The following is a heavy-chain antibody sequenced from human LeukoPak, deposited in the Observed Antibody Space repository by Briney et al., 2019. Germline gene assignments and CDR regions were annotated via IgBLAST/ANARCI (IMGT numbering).Heavy chain of an antibody. Sequence: PSETLSLTRTVSGGSISSYYWSWIQQPAGKGLEWIGRIYTSGSTNYNPSLKSRVTMSVDTSKNQFSLKLSSVTAADTAVYYCARDFKPRSTYCSSTSCYYNWFDPWGQGTLVTVSS. CDR1: GGSISSYY. CDR3: ARDFKPRSTYCSSTSCYYNWFDP. D-gene: IGHD2-2*01. CDR2: IYTSGST. V-gene: IGHV4-4*07. J-gene: IGHJ5*02.